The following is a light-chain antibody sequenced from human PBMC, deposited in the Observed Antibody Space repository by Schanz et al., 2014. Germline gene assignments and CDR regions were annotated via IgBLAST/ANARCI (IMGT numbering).Light chain of an antibody. CDR2: EVS. J-gene: IGLJ1*01. CDR3: SSYTSSSTLV. Sequence: QSALTQPPSASGSPGQSVTISCTGTSSDIGRYNYVSWYQHHPGKAPKLLIYEVSKRPSGVPDRFSGSKSGNTASLTISGLQAEDEADYYCSSYTSSSTLVFGTGTKLTVL. V-gene: IGLV2-8*01. CDR1: SSDIGRYNY.